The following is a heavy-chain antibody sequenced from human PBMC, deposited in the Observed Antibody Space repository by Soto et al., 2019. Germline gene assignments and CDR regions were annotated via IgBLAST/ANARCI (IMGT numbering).Heavy chain of an antibody. J-gene: IGHJ4*02. CDR1: GGTFSSYT. Sequence: SVKVSCKASGGTFSSYTISWVRQAPGQGLEWMGRIIPILGIANYAQKFQGRVTITADKSTSTAYMELSSLRSEDTAVYYCARDPTVAARSFDYWGQGTLVTVSS. D-gene: IGHD6-6*01. V-gene: IGHV1-69*04. CDR3: ARDPTVAARSFDY. CDR2: IIPILGIA.